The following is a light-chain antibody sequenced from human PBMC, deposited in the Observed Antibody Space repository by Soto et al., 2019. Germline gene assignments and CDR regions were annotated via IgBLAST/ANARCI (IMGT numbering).Light chain of an antibody. CDR3: QSYDSSLSGWV. CDR1: SSNIGAGFA. V-gene: IGLV1-40*01. J-gene: IGLJ3*02. Sequence: QSVLTQPPSVSGAPGQRVTISCTGSSSNIGAGFAVHWYQQLPGTAPKLLMYDNSNRPSGVPDRFSGSKSGTSASLAITGLQAEDEADYYCQSYDSSLSGWVFGGGTKVTVL. CDR2: DNS.